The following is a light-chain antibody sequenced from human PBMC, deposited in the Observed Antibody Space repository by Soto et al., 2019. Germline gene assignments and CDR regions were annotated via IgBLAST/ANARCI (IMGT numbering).Light chain of an antibody. V-gene: IGKV3-20*01. J-gene: IGKJ2*01. Sequence: EIVLTQSPGTLSLSPGERATLSCRASQSVTSSYLAWYQQMPGRAPRRLIYAASTRATGIPDRFSGSGSGTDFTLTISRLEPEDFAVYYCQHYDSSPPYTFGQGTKVDIK. CDR1: QSVTSSY. CDR3: QHYDSSPPYT. CDR2: AAS.